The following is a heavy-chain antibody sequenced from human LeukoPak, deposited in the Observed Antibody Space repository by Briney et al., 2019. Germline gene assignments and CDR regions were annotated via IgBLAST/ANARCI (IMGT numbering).Heavy chain of an antibody. CDR3: ARDPKGDYVWAYYFDY. V-gene: IGHV1-69*13. Sequence: ASVKVSCKASGGTFSSYAISWVRQGPGQGLEWMGGIIPIFGTANYAQKFQGRVTIIAVESTSTAYMELSSLRSEDTAVYYCARDPKGDYVWAYYFDYWGQGTLVTVSS. CDR1: GGTFSSYA. J-gene: IGHJ4*02. D-gene: IGHD3-16*01. CDR2: IIPIFGTA.